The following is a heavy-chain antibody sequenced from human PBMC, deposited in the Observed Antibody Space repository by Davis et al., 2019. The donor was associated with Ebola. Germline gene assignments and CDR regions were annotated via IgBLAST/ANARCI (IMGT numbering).Heavy chain of an antibody. CDR2: IYYSGST. J-gene: IGHJ4*02. Sequence: MPSETLSLTCGVSGGSVSSGGYSWSWIRQHPGKGLEWIGYIYYSGSTYYNPSLKSRVTISVDTSKNQFSLKLSSVTAADTAVYYCARGFSLYYYDILGFDYWGQGTLVTVSS. D-gene: IGHD3-22*01. CDR3: ARGFSLYYYDILGFDY. V-gene: IGHV4-31*11. CDR1: GGSVSSGGYS.